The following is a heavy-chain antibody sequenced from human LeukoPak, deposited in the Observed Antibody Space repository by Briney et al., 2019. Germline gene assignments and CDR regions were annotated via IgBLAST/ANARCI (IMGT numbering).Heavy chain of an antibody. V-gene: IGHV3-7*01. D-gene: IGHD3-10*01. CDR2: IKQEGSEKQDGSEK. CDR3: ARSGRGVASFYFYMDV. J-gene: IGHJ6*03. CDR1: GFTYRLCW. Sequence: GVSLRLFCAASGFTYRLCWMSCVRQAPGKGLEWVANIKQEGSEKQDGSEKNYVDSVKGRFTISRDNAKNSLYLQTNSLRAEDTAVYYCARSGRGVASFYFYMDVWGKGTTVTVSS.